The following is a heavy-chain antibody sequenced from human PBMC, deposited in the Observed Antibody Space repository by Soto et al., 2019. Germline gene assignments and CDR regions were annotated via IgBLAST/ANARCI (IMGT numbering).Heavy chain of an antibody. V-gene: IGHV4-31*03. Sequence: QVQLQESGPGLVKPSQTLSLTCTVSGDSFSNSAYYWNWLRQHPGKGLEWIGYIRCTGSTSYNPSLKSRLTISLDTSKSQFSLHLSSVTAADTAVYYCAGGRDGYKSGYWGQGTLVSVSS. CDR2: IRCTGST. CDR1: GDSFSNSAYY. CDR3: AGGRDGYKSGY. D-gene: IGHD5-12*01. J-gene: IGHJ4*02.